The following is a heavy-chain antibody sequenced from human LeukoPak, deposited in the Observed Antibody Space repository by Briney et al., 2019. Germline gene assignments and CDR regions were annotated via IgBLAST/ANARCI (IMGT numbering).Heavy chain of an antibody. CDR1: GFTFSSYA. J-gene: IGHJ6*03. CDR2: ISSSSSYI. Sequence: GGSLRLSCAASGFTFSSYAMSWVRQAPGKGLEWVSSISSSSSYIYYADSVKGRFTISRDNAKNSLYLQMNSLRAEDTAVYCCAREGYYYGSGSYSRYYYYYYMDVWGKGTTVTVSS. V-gene: IGHV3-21*01. CDR3: AREGYYYGSGSYSRYYYYYYMDV. D-gene: IGHD3-10*01.